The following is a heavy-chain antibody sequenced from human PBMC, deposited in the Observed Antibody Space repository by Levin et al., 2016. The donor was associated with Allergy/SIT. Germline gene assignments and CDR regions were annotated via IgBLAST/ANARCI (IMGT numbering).Heavy chain of an antibody. Sequence: SETLSLTCTVSGGSINSNNYFWAWIRQPPGKGLEWIGSMSYSGTPYYNPSLKSRVTISVDTSKNQFSLKLSSVTAADTAVYYCARGPIVGATGGWFDPWGQGTLVTVSS. CDR3: ARGPIVGATGGWFDP. D-gene: IGHD1-26*01. J-gene: IGHJ5*02. CDR2: MSYSGTP. CDR1: GGSINSNNYF. V-gene: IGHV4-39*07.